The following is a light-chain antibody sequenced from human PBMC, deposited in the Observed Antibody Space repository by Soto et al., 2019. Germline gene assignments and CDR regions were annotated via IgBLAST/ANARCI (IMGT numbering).Light chain of an antibody. CDR3: QQSCGAPLT. CDR2: VAS. CDR1: QSIRNY. J-gene: IGKJ4*01. Sequence: DMEMTQSPPSLPASVGDRATITCRASQSIRNYLNWYQHKPGQVPKLLIYVASSLESGVPTRFSGSGSGTDFTLTINSLQAEDFGTYYCQQSCGAPLTFGGGTKIEIK. V-gene: IGKV1-39*01.